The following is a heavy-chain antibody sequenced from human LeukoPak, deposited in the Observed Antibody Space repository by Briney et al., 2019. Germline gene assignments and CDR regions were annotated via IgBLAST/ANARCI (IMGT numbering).Heavy chain of an antibody. CDR3: AKSGVAATDHFDY. V-gene: IGHV3-23*01. CDR2: ISGSGGST. D-gene: IGHD2-15*01. Sequence: PGGSLRLSCAASGFTVSSNYMSWVRQAPGKGLEWVSAISGSGGSTYYADSVKGRFTISRDNSKNTLYLQMNSLRAEDTAVYYCAKSGVAATDHFDYWGQGTLVTVSS. J-gene: IGHJ4*02. CDR1: GFTVSSNY.